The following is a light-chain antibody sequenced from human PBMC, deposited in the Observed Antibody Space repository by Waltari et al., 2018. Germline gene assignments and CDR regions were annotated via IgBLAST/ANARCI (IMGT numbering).Light chain of an antibody. J-gene: IGLJ2*01. Sequence: QSALTQPPSASGSPGQSVTISCTGTSSAVGGYKYVSWYQQHPGKAPRLIIYEVNRRPSGVPDRFSGSKSGNTASLTVSGLQAEDEADYYCSSYAVSNNLLFGGGTKLTVL. V-gene: IGLV2-8*01. CDR1: SSAVGGYKY. CDR3: SSYAVSNNLL. CDR2: EVN.